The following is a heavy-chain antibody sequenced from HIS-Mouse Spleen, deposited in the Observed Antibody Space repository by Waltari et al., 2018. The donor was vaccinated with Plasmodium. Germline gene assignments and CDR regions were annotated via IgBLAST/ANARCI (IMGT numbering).Heavy chain of an antibody. CDR3: ARDRITGTSYFDY. Sequence: QLQLQESGPGLVKPSETLSLTCTVPGGSISSTSSYWGWTRQPPGTGLEWIGSIYYSGSTYYNPSLKSRVTISVDTSKNQFSLKLSSVTAADTAVYYCARDRITGTSYFDYWGQGTLVTVSS. D-gene: IGHD1-7*01. CDR1: GGSISSTSSY. CDR2: IYYSGST. J-gene: IGHJ4*02. V-gene: IGHV4-39*07.